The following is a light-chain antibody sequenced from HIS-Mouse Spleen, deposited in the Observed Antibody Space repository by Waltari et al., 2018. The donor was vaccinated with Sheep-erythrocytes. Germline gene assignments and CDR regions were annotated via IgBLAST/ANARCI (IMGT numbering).Light chain of an antibody. CDR1: ALPKKY. V-gene: IGLV3-10*01. J-gene: IGLJ3*02. CDR3: YSTDSSGNHWV. Sequence: SYELTQPPSVSVSPGQTARITCSGDALPKKYAYWYQQKSGKAPVLVIYEDSKRPSGIPERFSGSSSGTMANLTISGAQVEDDAYYYCYSTDSSGNHWVFGGGTKLTVL. CDR2: EDS.